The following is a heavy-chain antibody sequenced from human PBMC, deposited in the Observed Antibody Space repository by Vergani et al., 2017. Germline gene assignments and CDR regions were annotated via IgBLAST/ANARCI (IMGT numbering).Heavy chain of an antibody. V-gene: IGHV5-10-1*03. CDR1: GSSFTSYW. CDR2: IDPSDSYT. J-gene: IGHJ4*02. D-gene: IGHD2-15*01. CDR3: ARHYCSGGSCYSGGIGYFDY. Sequence: EVQLVQSGAEVKKPGESLRISCKGSGSSFTSYWISWVRQMPGKGLEWMGRIDPSDSYTNYSPSFQGHVTSSADKSISTAYLQWSSLKASDTAMYYCARHYCSGGSCYSGGIGYFDYWGQGTLVTVSS.